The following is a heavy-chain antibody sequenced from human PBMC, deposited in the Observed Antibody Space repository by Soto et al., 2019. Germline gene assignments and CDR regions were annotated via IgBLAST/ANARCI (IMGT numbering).Heavy chain of an antibody. D-gene: IGHD3-22*01. CDR1: GYSFTSYW. CDR2: IYPGDSDT. V-gene: IGHV5-51*01. Sequence: PGESLKISCKGSGYSFTSYWIGWVRQMPGKGLEWMGIIYPGDSDTRYSPSFQGQVTISADKSISTAYLQWSSLKASDTAMYYCASHLHYDSSGYSPASFDRWGQGPRVTVAS. CDR3: ASHLHYDSSGYSPASFDR. J-gene: IGHJ4*02.